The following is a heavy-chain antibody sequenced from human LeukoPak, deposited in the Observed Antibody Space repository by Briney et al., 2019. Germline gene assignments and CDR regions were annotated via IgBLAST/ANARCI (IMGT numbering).Heavy chain of an antibody. Sequence: GESLKISCRGSGYSFTSYWIGWVRQMPGKGLEWMGIIFPGGSDTTYSPSFEGQVTISADKSVSTAYLQWRSLKASDTAIYYCARDSYDSSGFYPGSRWFDPWGQGTLVTVSS. J-gene: IGHJ5*02. V-gene: IGHV5-51*01. CDR3: ARDSYDSSGFYPGSRWFDP. D-gene: IGHD3-22*01. CDR1: GYSFTSYW. CDR2: IFPGGSDT.